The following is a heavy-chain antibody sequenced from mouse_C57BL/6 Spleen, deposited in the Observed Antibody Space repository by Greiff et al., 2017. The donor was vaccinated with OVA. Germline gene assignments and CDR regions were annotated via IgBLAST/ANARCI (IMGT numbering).Heavy chain of an antibody. CDR1: GFTFSSYA. V-gene: IGHV5-4*01. CDR2: ISDGGSYT. J-gene: IGHJ2*01. D-gene: IGHD1-1*01. CDR3: ARDRITTDYFDY. Sequence: EVKLMESGGGLVKPGGSLKLSCAASGFTFSSYAMSWVRQTPEKRLEWVATISDGGSYTYYPDNVKGRFTISRDNAKNNLYLQMSHLKSEDTAMYYCARDRITTDYFDYWGQGTTLTVSS.